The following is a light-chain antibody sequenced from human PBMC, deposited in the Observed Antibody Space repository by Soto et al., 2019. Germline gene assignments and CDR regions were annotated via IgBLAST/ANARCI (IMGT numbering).Light chain of an antibody. CDR1: QSISSY. CDR2: AAS. J-gene: IGKJ1*01. Sequence: DIQITQSPSSLSASVGDRVTITCRASQSISSYLNWYQQKPGKAPKLLIYAASSLQSGVPSRFSGSGSGKDFTLTISSLQHEDFAPYYCQQSFMFGQGTKVEIK. CDR3: QQSFM. V-gene: IGKV1-39*01.